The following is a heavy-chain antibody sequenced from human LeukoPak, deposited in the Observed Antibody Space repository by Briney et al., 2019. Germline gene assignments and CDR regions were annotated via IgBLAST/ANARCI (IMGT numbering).Heavy chain of an antibody. Sequence: ASVKVSCKASGYTFTGYYMHWVRQAPGQGLEWMGIINPNGGSTGYAQKFQGRVTLTRDTSTSTVYMELSSLRSEDTAVYYCVRGTGTSFGYFDYWGQGTLVTVSS. D-gene: IGHD1-14*01. CDR1: GYTFTGYY. CDR3: VRGTGTSFGYFDY. V-gene: IGHV1-46*01. CDR2: INPNGGST. J-gene: IGHJ4*02.